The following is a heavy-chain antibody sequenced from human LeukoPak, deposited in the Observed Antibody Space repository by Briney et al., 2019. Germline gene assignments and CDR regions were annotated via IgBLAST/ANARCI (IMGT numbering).Heavy chain of an antibody. V-gene: IGHV3-21*05. J-gene: IGHJ4*02. CDR2: IYSSGDYI. D-gene: IGHD1-20*01. CDR1: ASGDTFSSHS. Sequence: PGGSLRLSCAASASGDTFSSHSMNWVRQAPGKGLEWISYIYSSGDYIFYAASVKGRFTVSRDNAWNSLYLQMNSLRAEDTAIYYCAREYNSRATFDYWGQGTLVTVSS. CDR3: AREYNSRATFDY.